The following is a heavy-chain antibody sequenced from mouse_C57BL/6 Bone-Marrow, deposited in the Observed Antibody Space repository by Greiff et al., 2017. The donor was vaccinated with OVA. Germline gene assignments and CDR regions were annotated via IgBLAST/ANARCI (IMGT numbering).Heavy chain of an antibody. J-gene: IGHJ1*03. CDR2: IWSGGST. CDR1: GFSLTSYG. V-gene: IGHV2-2*01. Sequence: LQESGPGLVQPSQSLSITCTVSGFSLTSYGVHWVRQSPGKGLEWLGVIWSGGSTDYNAAFISRLSISKDNSKSQVFFKMNSLQADDTAIYYCARKGIDDEYFDVWGTGTTVTVSS. CDR3: ARKGIDDEYFDV. D-gene: IGHD2-12*01.